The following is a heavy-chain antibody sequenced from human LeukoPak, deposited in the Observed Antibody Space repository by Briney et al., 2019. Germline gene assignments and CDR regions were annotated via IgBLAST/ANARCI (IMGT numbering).Heavy chain of an antibody. CDR2: IIPILGIA. CDR1: GGTFSSYA. J-gene: IGHJ6*03. V-gene: IGHV1-69*04. D-gene: IGHD6-6*01. Sequence: ASVKVSCKASGGTFSSYAISWVRQAPGQGLEWMGRIIPILGIANYAQKFQGRVTITADESTSTAYMELSSLRSEDTAVYYCARVRAARFYYYYYMDVWGKGTTVTVSS. CDR3: ARVRAARFYYYYYMDV.